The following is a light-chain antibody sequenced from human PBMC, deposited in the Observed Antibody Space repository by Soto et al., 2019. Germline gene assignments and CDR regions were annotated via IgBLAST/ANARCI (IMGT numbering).Light chain of an antibody. CDR2: DAS. CDR1: QNVRSY. V-gene: IGKV3-11*01. Sequence: EIVLTQSPATLSLSPGERATLSCRASQNVRSYLAWYQQKPGQAPRLLIHDASSRATGIPDRFSGSGSGTDFTLTISSLEPEDSEVYYCQQRTSWPTSTFGQGTRLEIK. CDR3: QQRTSWPTST. J-gene: IGKJ5*01.